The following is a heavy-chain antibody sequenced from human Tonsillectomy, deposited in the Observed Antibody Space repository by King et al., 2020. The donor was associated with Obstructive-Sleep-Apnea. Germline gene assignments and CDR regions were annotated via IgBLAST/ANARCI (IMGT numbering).Heavy chain of an antibody. V-gene: IGHV3-15*01. Sequence: VQLVESGGGLVKPGGSLRLSCRTSGFSFNSAWMSWVRQVPGKGLEWVGRIQSKAEGGTVDYAAPVKGRFIISRDESKTTLYLEMNSLKSEDTAVYYCLTDFTDHAGVDYWGQGTLVTVSS. J-gene: IGHJ4*02. CDR2: IQSKAEGGTV. CDR1: GFSFNSAW. CDR3: LTDFTDHAGVDY. D-gene: IGHD1-14*01.